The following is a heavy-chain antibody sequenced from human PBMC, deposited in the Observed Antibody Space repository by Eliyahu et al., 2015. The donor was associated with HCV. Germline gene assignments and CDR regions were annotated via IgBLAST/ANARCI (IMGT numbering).Heavy chain of an antibody. J-gene: IGHJ6*02. Sequence: EVQLEESGGGLVQPGRSLXLSCAAXGFNLEXHAMHWVRQVPGKGLEWVSGISANSAFIAYADSVRGRFIISRDNAKNSLNLQMNSLRAEDTALYFCVKDIADGDLYYSYGMDVWGQGTTVTVSS. CDR3: VKDIADGDLYYSYGMDV. D-gene: IGHD3-16*01. V-gene: IGHV3-9*01. CDR2: ISANSAFI. CDR1: GFNLEXHA.